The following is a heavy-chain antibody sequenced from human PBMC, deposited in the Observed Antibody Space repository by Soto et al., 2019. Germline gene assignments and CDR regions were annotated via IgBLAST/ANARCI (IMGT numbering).Heavy chain of an antibody. CDR2: IIPILGIA. J-gene: IGHJ4*02. D-gene: IGHD5-12*01. CDR1: GGTFSSYT. CDR3: AVIEMATLGYFDY. Sequence: QVQLVQSGAEVKKPGSSVKVSCKASGGTFSSYTISWVRQAPGQGLEWMGRIIPILGIANYAQKFQGRVTITADKSTSTAYMELSSLRSEDTAVYYGAVIEMATLGYFDYWGQGTLVTVSS. V-gene: IGHV1-69*02.